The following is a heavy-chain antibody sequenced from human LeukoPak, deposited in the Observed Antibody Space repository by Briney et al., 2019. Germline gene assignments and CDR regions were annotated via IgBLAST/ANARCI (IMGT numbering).Heavy chain of an antibody. CDR3: ARYCSGGSCYRGFDY. D-gene: IGHD2-15*01. V-gene: IGHV3-21*04. J-gene: IGHJ4*02. Sequence: GGSLRLSCAASGFTFSSYSMNWVRQAPGKGLEWVSSISSTGSYIYYADSVKGRFIVSRDNAKNSLYLQMNSLRAEDTALYHCARYCSGGSCYRGFDYWGQGTLVTVSS. CDR1: GFTFSSYS. CDR2: ISSTGSYI.